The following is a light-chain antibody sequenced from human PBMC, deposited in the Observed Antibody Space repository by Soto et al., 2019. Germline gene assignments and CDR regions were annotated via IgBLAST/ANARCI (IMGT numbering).Light chain of an antibody. J-gene: IGKJ5*01. CDR3: QQYGNSLFT. CDR1: QSVTSSY. V-gene: IGKV3-20*01. Sequence: EIVLTQSPGTLSLSPGERATLSCRASQSVTSSYLDWYQQKPGQAPRLLIYGASSRDTGIPDRFSGSGSGTHFTLTISRLEPEDFAVDYCQQYGNSLFTFGQGTRLAIK. CDR2: GAS.